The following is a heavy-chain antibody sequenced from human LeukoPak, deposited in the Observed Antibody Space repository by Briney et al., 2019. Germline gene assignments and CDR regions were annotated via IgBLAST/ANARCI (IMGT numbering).Heavy chain of an antibody. J-gene: IGHJ4*02. Sequence: SETLSLTCAVYGGSFSGDFWSWIRQSPGKGLEWIGEINHGGSTTYNPSLKSRVTISVDTSKNQFSLKLSSVTAADTAVYYCARDSYCSSTSCPLLPDYWGQGTLVTVSS. CDR3: ARDSYCSSTSCPLLPDY. V-gene: IGHV4-34*01. CDR1: GGSFSGDF. D-gene: IGHD2-2*01. CDR2: INHGGST.